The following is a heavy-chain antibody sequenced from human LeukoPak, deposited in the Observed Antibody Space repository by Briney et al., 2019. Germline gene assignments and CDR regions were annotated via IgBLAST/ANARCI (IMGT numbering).Heavy chain of an antibody. D-gene: IGHD3-16*01. CDR1: GGSFSGYY. CDR2: IYYSGST. Sequence: SETLSLTCAVYGGSFSGYYWSWIRQPPGKGLEWIGLIYYSGSTDYNLSLKSRVTISVDTSRNQFSLKLRSVTAADTAVYYCARDNTYALGGRSFDYWGQGTLVTVSS. V-gene: IGHV4-59*01. CDR3: ARDNTYALGGRSFDY. J-gene: IGHJ4*02.